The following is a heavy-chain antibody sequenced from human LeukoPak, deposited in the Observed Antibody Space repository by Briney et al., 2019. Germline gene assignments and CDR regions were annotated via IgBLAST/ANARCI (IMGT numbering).Heavy chain of an antibody. J-gene: IGHJ4*02. Sequence: PGGSLRLSCAASGFTFGTYAMTWVRQAPGKGLEWVSAITGSGGTTYYADSVKGRFTISRDNSKNTLYLQMNSLRAEDTAVYYCAKEVLRFLEWHLDYWGQGTLVTVSS. CDR1: GFTFGTYA. D-gene: IGHD3-3*01. CDR3: AKEVLRFLEWHLDY. V-gene: IGHV3-23*01. CDR2: ITGSGGTT.